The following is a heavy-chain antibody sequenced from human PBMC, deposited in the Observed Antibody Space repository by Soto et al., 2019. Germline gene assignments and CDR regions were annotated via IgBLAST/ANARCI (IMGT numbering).Heavy chain of an antibody. J-gene: IGHJ3*02. CDR1: GGTFSSYA. V-gene: IGHV1-69*13. CDR3: AREWLPGYCSGGSCSKDAFDI. D-gene: IGHD2-15*01. CDR2: IIPIFGTA. Sequence: ASVKVSCKASGGTFSSYAISWVRQAPGQGLEWMGGIIPIFGTANYAQKFQGRVTITADESTSTAYMELSSLRSEDTAVYYCAREWLPGYCSGGSCSKDAFDIWGQGTMVTVSS.